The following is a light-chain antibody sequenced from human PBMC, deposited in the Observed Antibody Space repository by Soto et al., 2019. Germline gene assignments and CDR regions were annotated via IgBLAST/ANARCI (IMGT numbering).Light chain of an antibody. CDR3: MQALQTWT. CDR1: QILLHSDGYNY. V-gene: IGKV2-28*01. J-gene: IGKJ1*01. CDR2: LGS. Sequence: EIVMTQSPLSRPVTPGDPASISFRSSQILLHSDGYNYLDWYLQKPGQSPQLLIYLGSNRASGVPDRFSGSGSGTDFTLKISRVEAEDVGVYYCMQALQTWTFGQGTKVDIK.